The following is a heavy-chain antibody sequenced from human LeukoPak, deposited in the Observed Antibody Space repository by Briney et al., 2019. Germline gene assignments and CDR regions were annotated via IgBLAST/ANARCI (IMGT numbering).Heavy chain of an antibody. Sequence: GGSLRLSCAASGFTFSNAWMSWVRQAPGKGLEWLANINQDGSEKYYIDSVKGRFTISRDNSKNTLYLQINSLRAGDTAVYYCVRSQLGFDYWGQGTLVTVSS. J-gene: IGHJ4*02. D-gene: IGHD3-10*01. CDR2: INQDGSEK. V-gene: IGHV3-7*01. CDR1: GFTFSNAW. CDR3: VRSQLGFDY.